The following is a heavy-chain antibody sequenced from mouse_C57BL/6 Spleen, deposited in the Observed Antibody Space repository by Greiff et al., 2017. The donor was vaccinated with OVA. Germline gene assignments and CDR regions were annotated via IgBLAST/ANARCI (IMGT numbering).Heavy chain of an antibody. CDR3: ARDYYGTDWYFDV. D-gene: IGHD1-1*01. Sequence: DVMLVESGGGLVKPGGSLKLSCAASGFTFSSYAMSWVRQTPEKRLEWVATISDGGSYTYYPDNVKGRFTISRDNAKNNLYLQMSHLKSEDTAMYDCARDYYGTDWYFDVWGTGTTVTVSS. V-gene: IGHV5-4*03. CDR1: GFTFSSYA. J-gene: IGHJ1*03. CDR2: ISDGGSYT.